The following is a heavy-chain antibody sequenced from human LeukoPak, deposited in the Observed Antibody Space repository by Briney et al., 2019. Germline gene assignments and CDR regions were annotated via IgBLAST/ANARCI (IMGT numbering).Heavy chain of an antibody. V-gene: IGHV3-30-3*01. Sequence: PGRSLRLSCAASGFTFSSYAMHWVRQAPGKGLEWVAVISYDGSNKYYPDSVKGRFTISRDNSKNTLDLQMNSLRAEDTAVYYCARDLLRYFDWLLQAPGDWGQGTLVTVSS. CDR1: GFTFSSYA. D-gene: IGHD3-9*01. CDR3: ARDLLRYFDWLLQAPGD. J-gene: IGHJ4*02. CDR2: ISYDGSNK.